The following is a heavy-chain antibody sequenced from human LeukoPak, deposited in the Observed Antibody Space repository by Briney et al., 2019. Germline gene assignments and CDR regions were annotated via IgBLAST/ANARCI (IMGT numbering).Heavy chain of an antibody. CDR2: INPSGGST. J-gene: IGHJ6*02. V-gene: IGHV1-46*01. CDR3: ASPRAEYCSSTSCYTLGDYYGMDV. CDR1: GYTFTSYY. D-gene: IGHD2-2*02. Sequence: ASVKVSCKASGYTFTSYYMHWVRQAPGQGLEWMGIINPSGGSTSYAQKFQGRVTMTRDTSTSTVYMELSSLRSEDTAVYYCASPRAEYCSSTSCYTLGDYYGMDVWGQGTTVTVSS.